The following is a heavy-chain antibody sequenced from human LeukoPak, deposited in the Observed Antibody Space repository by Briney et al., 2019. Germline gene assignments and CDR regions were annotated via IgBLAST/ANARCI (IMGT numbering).Heavy chain of an antibody. J-gene: IGHJ3*02. V-gene: IGHV4-61*05. CDR1: GDSISSSTYY. CDR2: IYYSGST. Sequence: SETLSLTCIVSGDSISSSTYYWGWIRQPPGKGLEWIGYIYYSGSTNYNPSLKSRVTISVDTSKNQFSLKLSSVTAADTAVYYCARWGPYGEDAFDIWGQGTMVTVSS. CDR3: ARWGPYGEDAFDI. D-gene: IGHD4-17*01.